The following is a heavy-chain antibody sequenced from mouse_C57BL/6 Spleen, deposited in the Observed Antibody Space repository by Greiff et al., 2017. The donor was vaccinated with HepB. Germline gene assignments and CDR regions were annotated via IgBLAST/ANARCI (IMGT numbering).Heavy chain of an antibody. CDR1: GYTFTSYW. CDR3: AREGANWGPFDY. J-gene: IGHJ2*01. V-gene: IGHV1-55*01. CDR2: IYPGSGST. Sequence: QVQLQQPGAELVKPGASVKMSCKASGYTFTSYWITWVKQRPGQGLEWIGDIYPGSGSTNYNEKFKSKATLTVDKSSSTAYMQLSSLTSEDSAVYYCAREGANWGPFDYWGQGTTLTVSS. D-gene: IGHD4-1*01.